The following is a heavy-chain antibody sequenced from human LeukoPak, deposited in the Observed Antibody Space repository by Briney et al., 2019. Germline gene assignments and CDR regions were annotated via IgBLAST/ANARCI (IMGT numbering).Heavy chain of an antibody. Sequence: SETLSLTCTVSGGSISSYYWSWIRQPPGKGLEWIGYIYTSGSTNYNPSLKSRVTISVDTSKNQFSLKLSSVTAADTAVYYCARMSYYDSSGYPDAFDIWGQGTMVTVSS. J-gene: IGHJ3*02. CDR3: ARMSYYDSSGYPDAFDI. CDR1: GGSISSYY. V-gene: IGHV4-4*09. D-gene: IGHD3-22*01. CDR2: IYTSGST.